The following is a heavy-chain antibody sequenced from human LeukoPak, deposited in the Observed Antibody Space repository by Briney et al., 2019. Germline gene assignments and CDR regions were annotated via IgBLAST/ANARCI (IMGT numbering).Heavy chain of an antibody. Sequence: GGSLRLSCAASGFTFSSYSMNWVRQAPGKGLEWVSSISSSSSYIYYADSVKGRFTISRDNAKNSLYLQMNSLRAEDTAAYYCARGGVVVYGMDVWGQGTTVTVSS. CDR1: GFTFSSYS. J-gene: IGHJ6*02. V-gene: IGHV3-21*01. CDR3: ARGGVVVYGMDV. D-gene: IGHD2-15*01. CDR2: ISSSSSYI.